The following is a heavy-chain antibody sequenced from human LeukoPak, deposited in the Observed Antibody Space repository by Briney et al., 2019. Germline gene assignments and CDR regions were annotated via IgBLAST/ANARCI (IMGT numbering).Heavy chain of an antibody. CDR2: IYHGGST. D-gene: IGHD3-10*01. J-gene: IGHJ4*02. CDR1: GGSISNNNW. V-gene: IGHV4-4*02. Sequence: KPSGTLSLTCAVSGGSISNNNWWSWVRQPPGMGLEWIGEIYHGGSTNYNPSLKSRVTVSVDRSKNQFSLKLSSVTAADTAVYYCARGEERGSGTVHFDYWGQGTLVTVSS. CDR3: ARGEERGSGTVHFDY.